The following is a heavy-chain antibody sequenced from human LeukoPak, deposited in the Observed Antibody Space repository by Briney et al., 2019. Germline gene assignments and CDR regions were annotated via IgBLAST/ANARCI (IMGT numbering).Heavy chain of an antibody. CDR3: ARFHTSSWFFDS. J-gene: IGHJ4*02. V-gene: IGHV4-4*02. CDR1: SGSINSSNW. D-gene: IGHD6-13*01. CDR2: IYPSGST. Sequence: SETLSLTCAVSSGSINSSNWWRWVSQLPGEGLEWIGEIYPSGSTNYNPSLKSRVTMSVDESKNEFFLKLTSVTAADTAVYYCARFHTSSWFFDSWGQGILVTVSS.